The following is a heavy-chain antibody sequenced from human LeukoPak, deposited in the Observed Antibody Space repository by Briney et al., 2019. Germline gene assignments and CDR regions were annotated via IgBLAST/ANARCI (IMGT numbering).Heavy chain of an antibody. CDR3: AKDARRTSGWYFFDY. CDR1: GFTVSSNY. V-gene: IGHV3-53*01. D-gene: IGHD6-19*01. CDR2: ISDSGSIT. Sequence: PGGSLRLSCAASGFTVSSNYMSWVRQAPGKGLEWVSVISDSGSITYYADSVKGRFTISRDNSKNTLFLQMSSLRAEDTAVYYCAKDARRTSGWYFFDYWGRGTLVTASS. J-gene: IGHJ4*02.